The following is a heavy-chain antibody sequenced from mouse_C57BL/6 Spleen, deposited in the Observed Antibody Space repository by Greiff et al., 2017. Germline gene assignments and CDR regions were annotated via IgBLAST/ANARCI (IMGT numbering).Heavy chain of an antibody. CDR2: ISSGGSYT. D-gene: IGHD2-5*01. CDR3: ARDGNYSNFAMDY. V-gene: IGHV5-6*02. Sequence: EVKLVESGGDLVKPGGSLKLSCAASGFTFSSYGMSWVRQTPDKRLEWVATISSGGSYTYYPDSVKGRFTISRDNAKNTLYLQMSSLKSEDTAMYYCARDGNYSNFAMDYWGQGTSVTVSS. J-gene: IGHJ4*01. CDR1: GFTFSSYG.